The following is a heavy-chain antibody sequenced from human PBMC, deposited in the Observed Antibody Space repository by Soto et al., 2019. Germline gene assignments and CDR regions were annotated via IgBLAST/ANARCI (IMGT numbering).Heavy chain of an antibody. Sequence: ASVKVSCKASGYTFTRYTMYWVRQAPGQRLECMGWINAGNDNIKYSQKFQGRVTITTDTSTSTAYMELRSLRSDDTAVYYCARAPRVYDSTGGSDYWGQGTLVTVSS. CDR1: GYTFTRYT. J-gene: IGHJ4*02. V-gene: IGHV1-3*01. CDR3: ARAPRVYDSTGGSDY. CDR2: INAGNDNI. D-gene: IGHD3-22*01.